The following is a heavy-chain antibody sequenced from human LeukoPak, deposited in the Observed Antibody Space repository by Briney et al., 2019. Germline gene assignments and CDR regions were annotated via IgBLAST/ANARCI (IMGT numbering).Heavy chain of an antibody. Sequence: SETLSLTCTVSGGSISSSSYYWGWIRQPPGKGLEWIGSIYYSGSTYYNPSLKSRVTISVDTSKNQFSLKLSSVTAADTAVYYCARHRGSSSLFDYWGQGTLVTVSS. V-gene: IGHV4-39*01. CDR2: IYYSGST. CDR3: ARHRGSSSLFDY. CDR1: GGSISSSSYY. D-gene: IGHD6-6*01. J-gene: IGHJ4*02.